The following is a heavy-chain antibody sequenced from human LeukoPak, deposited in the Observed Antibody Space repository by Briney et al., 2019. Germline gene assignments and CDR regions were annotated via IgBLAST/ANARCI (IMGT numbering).Heavy chain of an antibody. CDR2: INHSGST. Sequence: SETLSLTCAVYGGSFSGYYWSWIRQPPGKGLEWIGEINHSGSTNYNPSLKSRVTISVDTSKNQFSLKLSSATAADTAVYYCAGAHGGTGVSSSGDWFDPWGQGTLVTVSS. CDR3: AGAHGGTGVSSSGDWFDP. V-gene: IGHV4-34*01. D-gene: IGHD4-23*01. CDR1: GGSFSGYY. J-gene: IGHJ5*02.